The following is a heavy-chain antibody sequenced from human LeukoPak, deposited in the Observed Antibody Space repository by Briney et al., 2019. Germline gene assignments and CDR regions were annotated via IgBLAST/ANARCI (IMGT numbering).Heavy chain of an antibody. CDR2: ISSSGSYI. D-gene: IGHD1-14*01. J-gene: IGHJ4*02. CDR3: ARGARTCDY. Sequence: PGGSLRLSCAPSVFTSISYSINWVPQAPGKGLEWASSISSSGSYIYYADSVKGRFTVSRDNAKNSLYLQMNSLRAEDTAVYYCARGARTCDYWGQGTLVTVSS. CDR1: VFTSISYS. V-gene: IGHV3-21*01.